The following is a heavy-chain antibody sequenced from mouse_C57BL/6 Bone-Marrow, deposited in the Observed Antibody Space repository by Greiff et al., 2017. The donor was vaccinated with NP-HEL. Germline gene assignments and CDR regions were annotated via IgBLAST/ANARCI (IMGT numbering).Heavy chain of an antibody. Sequence: EVKLMESGGGLVKPGGSLKLSCAASGFTFSDYGMHWVRQAPEKGLEWVAYISSGSSTIYYADTVKGRFTISRDNAKNTLFLQMTSLRSEDTAMYYCARFIWYYYAMDYWGQGTSVTVSS. V-gene: IGHV5-17*01. CDR2: ISSGSSTI. D-gene: IGHD1-1*01. J-gene: IGHJ4*01. CDR3: ARFIWYYYAMDY. CDR1: GFTFSDYG.